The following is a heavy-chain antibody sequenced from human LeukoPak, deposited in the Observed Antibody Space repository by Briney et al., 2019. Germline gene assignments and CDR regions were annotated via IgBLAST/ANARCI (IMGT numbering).Heavy chain of an antibody. CDR3: ARDRGYSYAPLYYYYYYGMDV. CDR2: IYYSGST. J-gene: IGHJ6*02. CDR1: GGSISSSNW. Sequence: SETLSFTCAVSGGSISSSNWWSWVRQPPGKGLEWIGSIYYSGSTYYNPSLKSRVTISVDTSKNQFSLKLSSVTAADTAVYYCARDRGYSYAPLYYYYYYGMDVWGQGTTVTVSS. D-gene: IGHD5-18*01. V-gene: IGHV4-4*02.